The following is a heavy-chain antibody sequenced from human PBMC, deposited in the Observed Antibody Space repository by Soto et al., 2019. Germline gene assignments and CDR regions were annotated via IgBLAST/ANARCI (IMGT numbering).Heavy chain of an antibody. Sequence: GRSLRLSCAGSGLTFSNQWMNWVRQAPGKGLEWVANIKADGSEKYYVDSVKGRFTISRDNAKNSLYLQMNSLRAEDTAVYYCARARGVDSWGQGTLVTV. CDR2: IKADGSEK. J-gene: IGHJ5*01. D-gene: IGHD3-16*01. V-gene: IGHV3-7*03. CDR3: ARARGVDS. CDR1: GLTFSNQW.